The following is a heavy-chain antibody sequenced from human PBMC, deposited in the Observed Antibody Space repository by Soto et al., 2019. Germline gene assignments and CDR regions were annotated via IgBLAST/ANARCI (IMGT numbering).Heavy chain of an antibody. CDR2: IYYSGGT. J-gene: IGHJ5*02. CDR3: ATHGGSGWYAASWFDP. CDR1: GGSINSGNYY. V-gene: IGHV4-39*01. Sequence: PSETLSLTCIVSGGSINSGNYYWGWIRQSPGKGLEWIESIYYSGGTLNNPSFRGRVTMSVDTSKNQFTLKLTSVTAADTGVYYCATHGGSGWYAASWFDPWGQGTLVTVSS. D-gene: IGHD6-19*01.